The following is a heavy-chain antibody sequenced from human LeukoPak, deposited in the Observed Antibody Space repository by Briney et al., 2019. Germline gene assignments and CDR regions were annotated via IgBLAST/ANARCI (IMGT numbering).Heavy chain of an antibody. CDR2: IYYSGNT. V-gene: IGHV4-39*07. CDR1: GGSISSYSYY. Sequence: PSETLSLTCSVSGGSISSYSYYWGWIRQPPGKGLEWIANIYYSGNTYYNPSLKSRVTMSVDTSKNQFSLKLSSVTAADTAVYYCAREGSMTARPFVSIDYWGQGTLVTISS. D-gene: IGHD6-6*01. CDR3: AREGSMTARPFVSIDY. J-gene: IGHJ4*02.